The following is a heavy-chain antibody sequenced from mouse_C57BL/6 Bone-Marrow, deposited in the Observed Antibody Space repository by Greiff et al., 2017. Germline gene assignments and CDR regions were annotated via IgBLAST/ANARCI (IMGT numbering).Heavy chain of an antibody. CDR3: ARGGESSYYFDD. CDR1: GYTFTSYW. CDR2: IHPNSGST. V-gene: IGHV1-64*01. J-gene: IGHJ2*01. Sequence: QVQLKEPGAELVKPGASVKLYCKASGYTFTSYWMHWVKQRPGQGLEWIGMIHPNSGSTNYNEKFKSKATLTVDKSSSTAYMQLSSLTSEDSAVYYCARGGESSYYFDDWGQGTTLTVSS.